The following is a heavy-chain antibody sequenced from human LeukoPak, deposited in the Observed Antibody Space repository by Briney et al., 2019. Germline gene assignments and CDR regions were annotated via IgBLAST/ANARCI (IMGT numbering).Heavy chain of an antibody. V-gene: IGHV3-23*01. CDR3: AKLYRYCSSTSCPNAFDI. CDR1: GFTFSSYA. Sequence: GGSLRLSCAASGFTFSSYAMSWVRQAPGKGLEWLSAISGSGGSTYYADSVKGRFTISRDNSKNTLYLQMNSLRAEDTAVYYCAKLYRYCSSTSCPNAFDIWGQGTMVTVSS. CDR2: ISGSGGST. D-gene: IGHD2-2*01. J-gene: IGHJ3*02.